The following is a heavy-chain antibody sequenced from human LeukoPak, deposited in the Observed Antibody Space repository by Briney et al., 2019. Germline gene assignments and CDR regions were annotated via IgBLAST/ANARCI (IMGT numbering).Heavy chain of an antibody. D-gene: IGHD3-16*01. CDR1: GGSFSGYY. CDR2: INHSGST. J-gene: IGHJ5*02. CDR3: ARAPGGLLGNYDYRFDP. V-gene: IGHV4-34*01. Sequence: PSETLSLTCAVYGGSFSGYYWSWIRQPPGKGLEWIGEINHSGSTNYNPSLKSRVTISVDTSKNQFSLKLSSVTAADTAVYYCARAPGGLLGNYDYRFDPWGQGTLVTVSS.